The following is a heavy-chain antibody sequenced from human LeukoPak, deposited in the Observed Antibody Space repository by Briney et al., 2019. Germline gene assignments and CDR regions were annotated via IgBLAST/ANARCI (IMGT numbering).Heavy chain of an antibody. CDR1: GYIFTAHH. D-gene: IGHD1-26*01. V-gene: IGHV1-2*02. J-gene: IGHJ4*02. Sequence: GASVKVSCKAFGYIFTAHHIHWVRQAPGQGLEWMGWINPNSGDTNYAPKFQDRVTLTRDTSIYTAYMDLSGLTSADTATYFCARAFPDGTSIPTPWGKLDKWGQGTLVTVSS. CDR3: ARAFPDGTSIPTPWGKLDK. CDR2: INPNSGDT.